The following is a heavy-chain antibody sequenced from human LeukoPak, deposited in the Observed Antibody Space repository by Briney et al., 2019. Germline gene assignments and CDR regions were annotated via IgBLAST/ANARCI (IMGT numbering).Heavy chain of an antibody. CDR2: IYYTGNT. CDR1: SASISSGDYY. Sequence: SETLSLTWTVSSASISSGDYYWSWIRQYPGKDLEWIGYIYYTGNTYYNPSLKSRVTITVDTTRNQFSLKLSSVTAADTAVYYCARDSGGYQYWGQGTLVTVSS. D-gene: IGHD3-22*01. CDR3: ARDSGGYQY. J-gene: IGHJ4*02. V-gene: IGHV4-31*02.